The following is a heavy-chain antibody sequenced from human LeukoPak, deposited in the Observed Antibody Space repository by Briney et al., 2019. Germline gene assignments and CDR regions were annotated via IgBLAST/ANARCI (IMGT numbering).Heavy chain of an antibody. D-gene: IGHD4-17*01. CDR1: GLTFSNHW. V-gene: IGHV3-74*01. CDR3: ATVFDY. Sequence: GGSLRLSCAASGLTFSNHWMHWVRQAPGKGLVWVSRIDGDGSGTSYADSVKGRFTISIDNAKNTSYLQMDSLRAEDSAVYYCATVFDYWGQGTLVTVSS. J-gene: IGHJ4*02. CDR2: IDGDGSGT.